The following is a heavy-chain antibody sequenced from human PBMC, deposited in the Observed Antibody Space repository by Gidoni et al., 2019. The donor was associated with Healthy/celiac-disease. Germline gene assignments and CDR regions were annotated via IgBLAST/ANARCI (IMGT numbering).Heavy chain of an antibody. CDR3: ASDIVVVPAAGYCSGGSCYRQVDY. CDR1: GFTFSSYS. J-gene: IGHJ4*02. CDR2: ISSSSSYI. D-gene: IGHD2-15*01. V-gene: IGHV3-21*01. Sequence: EVQLVESGGGLVKTGGSLRLSCAAYGFTFSSYSLNGVRRGPGKGLDLVSSISSSSSYIYYADSVKGRFTISRDNAKNSLYLQMNSLRAEDTAVYYCASDIVVVPAAGYCSGGSCYRQVDYWGQGTLVTVSS.